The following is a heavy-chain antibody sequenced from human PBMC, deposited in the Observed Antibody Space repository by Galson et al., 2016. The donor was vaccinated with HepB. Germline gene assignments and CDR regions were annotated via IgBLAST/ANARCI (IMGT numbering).Heavy chain of an antibody. J-gene: IGHJ4*02. CDR1: GFTLTHYG. CDR3: AREIPHMVHGGLDY. D-gene: IGHD2-2*02. Sequence: SLRLSCATSGFTLTHYGMLWVRQAPGKGLEWVAVIWYDGSYKYYADSVAGRFTISRDISENTVYLQVKSLRGEDTAVYYCAREIPHMVHGGLDYWGQGTLVTVSS. CDR2: IWYDGSYK. V-gene: IGHV3-33*01.